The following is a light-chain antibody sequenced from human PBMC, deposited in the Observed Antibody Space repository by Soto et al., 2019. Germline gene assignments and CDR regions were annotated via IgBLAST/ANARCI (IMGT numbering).Light chain of an antibody. CDR2: AAS. CDR1: QAIRTD. V-gene: IGKV1-17*01. CDR3: QHYNSYSEA. J-gene: IGKJ1*01. Sequence: IQVTQSPSSLSASVGDRVTITCRASQAIRTDLGWYQQKPGKAPKLLIFAASNLHSGVPSRFSGSGSGTEFTLTISSLQPDDFATYYCQHYNSYSEAFGQGTKVDIK.